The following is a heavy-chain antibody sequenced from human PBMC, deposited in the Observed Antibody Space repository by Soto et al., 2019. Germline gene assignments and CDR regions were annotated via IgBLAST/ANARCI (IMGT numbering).Heavy chain of an antibody. CDR2: IYTSGST. CDR1: GGSISSYY. J-gene: IGHJ6*02. D-gene: IGHD3-22*01. V-gene: IGHV4-4*07. CDR3: ARGQLDYYDSSGSISGGMDV. Sequence: SLTCTVSGGSISSYYWSWIRQPAGKGLEWIGRIYTSGSTNYNPSLKSRVTMSVDTSKNQFSLKLSSVTAADTAVYYCARGQLDYYDSSGSISGGMDVWGQGTTVTVSS.